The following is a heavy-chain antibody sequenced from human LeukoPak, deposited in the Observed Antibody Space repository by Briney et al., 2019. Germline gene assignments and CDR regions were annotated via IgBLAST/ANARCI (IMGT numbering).Heavy chain of an antibody. CDR2: ISYDGSNK. V-gene: IGHV3-30*01. D-gene: IGHD6-13*01. Sequence: GGSLRLSCAASGFTFSSYAMHWVRQAPGKGLEWVAVISYDGSNKYYADSVKGRFTISRDNSKNTLYLQMNSLRAEDTAVYYCARDRRPYSSPGFDYWGQGTLVTVSS. CDR3: ARDRRPYSSPGFDY. J-gene: IGHJ4*02. CDR1: GFTFSSYA.